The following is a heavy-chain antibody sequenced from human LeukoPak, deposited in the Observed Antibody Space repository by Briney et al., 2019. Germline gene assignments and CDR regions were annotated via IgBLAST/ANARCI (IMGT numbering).Heavy chain of an antibody. CDR3: AKDGYKNYFDY. CDR2: IWYDGSNK. Sequence: GGSPRLSCAASGFTFSSYGMHWARQAPGKGLEWVAVIWYDGSNKYYADSVKGRFTISRDNSKNTLYLQMNSLRAEDTAVYYCAKDGYKNYFDYWGQGTLVTVSS. V-gene: IGHV3-33*06. CDR1: GFTFSSYG. D-gene: IGHD5-18*01. J-gene: IGHJ4*02.